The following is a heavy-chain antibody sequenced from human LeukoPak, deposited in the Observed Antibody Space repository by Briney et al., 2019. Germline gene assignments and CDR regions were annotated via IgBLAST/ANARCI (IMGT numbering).Heavy chain of an antibody. J-gene: IGHJ3*02. D-gene: IGHD3-16*02. V-gene: IGHV3-13*01. CDR1: GFTFSSYD. Sequence: GGSLRFSCAASGFTFSSYDMHWVRQATGKGLEWVSAIGTAGDTYYQGSVKGRFTISRENAKNSLYLQMNSLRAGDTAVYYCARGRNYDYVWGSYRYSAFDIWGQGTMVTVSS. CDR2: IGTAGDT. CDR3: ARGRNYDYVWGSYRYSAFDI.